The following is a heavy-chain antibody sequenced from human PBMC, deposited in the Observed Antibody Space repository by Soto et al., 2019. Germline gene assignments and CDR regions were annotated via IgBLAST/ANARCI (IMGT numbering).Heavy chain of an antibody. J-gene: IGHJ4*02. D-gene: IGHD3-10*01. CDR1: GFTFGNYC. CDR3: AKSPRVDPTWGVRFDY. CDR2: LHSDGRLT. Sequence: HGGSLRLSCASSGFTFGNYCMYSVRHAPGKGLVWVSRLHSDGRLTTYADSVKGRFTVSRDVAKNTLYLQMNNLRAEDTAVYYCAKSPRVDPTWGVRFDYWGQGTLVTVS. V-gene: IGHV3-74*01.